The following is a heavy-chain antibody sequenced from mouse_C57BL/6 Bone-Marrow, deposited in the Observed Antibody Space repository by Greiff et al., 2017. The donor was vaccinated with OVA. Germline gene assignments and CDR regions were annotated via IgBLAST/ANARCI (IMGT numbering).Heavy chain of an antibody. Sequence: VKLVESGAELVKPGASVKLSCKASGYTFTSYWMHWVKQRPGQGLEWIGMIHPNSGSTNYNEKFKSKATLTVDKSSSTAYMQLSSLTSEDSAVYYCALTKYYFDYWGQGTTLTVSS. J-gene: IGHJ2*01. CDR3: ALTKYYFDY. D-gene: IGHD4-1*01. V-gene: IGHV1-64*01. CDR2: IHPNSGST. CDR1: GYTFTSYW.